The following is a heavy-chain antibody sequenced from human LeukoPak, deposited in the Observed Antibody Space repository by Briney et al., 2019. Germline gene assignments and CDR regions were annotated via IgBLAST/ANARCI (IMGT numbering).Heavy chain of an antibody. J-gene: IGHJ3*02. CDR3: ARKMKTGDRVGTFDI. Sequence: PGGSLRLSCAASGFTFSTYWMNWVRQAPGKGLEWVANIKQDGSQKYYVDSVEGRFTISRDNAKHSLYLQMNSLTAEDTAVYYCARKMKTGDRVGTFDIWGQGTMVTVSS. CDR1: GFTFSTYW. V-gene: IGHV3-7*04. CDR2: IKQDGSQK. D-gene: IGHD1-1*01.